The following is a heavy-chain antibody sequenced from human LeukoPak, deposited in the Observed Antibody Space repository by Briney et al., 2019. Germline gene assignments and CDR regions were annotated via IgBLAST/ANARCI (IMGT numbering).Heavy chain of an antibody. CDR2: INHSGST. CDR1: GFTFSNAW. Sequence: GSLRLSCAASGFTFSNAWMSWVRQPPGKGLEWIGEINHSGSTNYNPSLKSRVTISVDTSKNQFSLKLSSVTAADTAVYYCARLVPRYGSGSQSDYWGQGTLVTVSS. CDR3: ARLVPRYGSGSQSDY. J-gene: IGHJ4*02. V-gene: IGHV4-34*01. D-gene: IGHD3-10*01.